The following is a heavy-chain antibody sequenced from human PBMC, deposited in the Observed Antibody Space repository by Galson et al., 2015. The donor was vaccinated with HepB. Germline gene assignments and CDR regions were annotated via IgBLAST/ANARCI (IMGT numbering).Heavy chain of an antibody. V-gene: IGHV3-74*01. Sequence: SLRLSCAASGFTFSSYWVHWVRQAPGKGLVWVSRINSDGSSIRYADSVKGRFTISRDNAKNTLYLQMNSLRADDTAVYYCASTVTTSQFDYWGQGTLVTVSS. CDR2: INSDGSSI. CDR3: ASTVTTSQFDY. D-gene: IGHD4-11*01. J-gene: IGHJ4*02. CDR1: GFTFSSYW.